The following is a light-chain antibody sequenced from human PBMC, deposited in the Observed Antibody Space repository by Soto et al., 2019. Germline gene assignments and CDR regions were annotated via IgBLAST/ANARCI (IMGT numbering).Light chain of an antibody. V-gene: IGKV3-11*01. CDR3: QQRSNWPPFT. CDR2: DAS. J-gene: IGKJ4*01. Sequence: EIVLTQSPATLSLSPGERATLSCRACQSVSSYLGWYQQKPGQAPRLLIYDASNRATGTPARFSGSGSGTDFTLTITSLEPEDFAVYYCQQRSNWPPFTFGGGTKVEIK. CDR1: QSVSSY.